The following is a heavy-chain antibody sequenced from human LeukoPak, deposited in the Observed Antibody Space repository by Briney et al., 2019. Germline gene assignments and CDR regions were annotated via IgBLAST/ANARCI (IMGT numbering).Heavy chain of an antibody. CDR3: ARADSNSCSNY. V-gene: IGHV6-1*01. Sequence: SQTLSLTCAISGDSVSNNSAVGNWIRQSPSRGLEWLGRTYYRSKWYSDYAGSVKSRIIRKSATPKDQVSLQLNSVTPEDTAVYYCARADSNSCSNYWGQGTLVTVSS. D-gene: IGHD6-13*01. CDR2: TYYRSKWYS. CDR1: GDSVSNNSAV. J-gene: IGHJ4*02.